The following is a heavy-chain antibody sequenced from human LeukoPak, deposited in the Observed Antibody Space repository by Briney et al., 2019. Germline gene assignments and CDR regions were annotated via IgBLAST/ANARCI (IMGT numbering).Heavy chain of an antibody. CDR1: GFTFSNYG. CDR2: IRYDGSNK. V-gene: IGHV3-30*02. Sequence: GGSLRLSCAASGFTFSNYGMHWVRQAPGKGLEWVAFIRYDGSNKYNADSVKGRFTISRDNSKNTLYLQMNSLRAEDTAVYYCARDEVDRYRYGYGGFDYWGQGTLVTVSS. J-gene: IGHJ4*02. D-gene: IGHD5-18*01. CDR3: ARDEVDRYRYGYGGFDY.